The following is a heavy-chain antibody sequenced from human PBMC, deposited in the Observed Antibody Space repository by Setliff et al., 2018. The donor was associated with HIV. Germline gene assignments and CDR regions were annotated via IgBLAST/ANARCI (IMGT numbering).Heavy chain of an antibody. V-gene: IGHV4-61*08. D-gene: IGHD3-16*01. CDR1: GGFIGSGDGH. CDR3: ARGVGTLGSNYYGMDV. Sequence: PSETLSLTCTVSGGFIGSGDGHWTWIRQSPGEGLEWIGYIFYSGSTKYNPSLKSRVTISVDTSKNQFSLKLSSVTAADTAVYYCARGVGTLGSNYYGMDVWGQGTTVTVSS. J-gene: IGHJ6*02. CDR2: IFYSGST.